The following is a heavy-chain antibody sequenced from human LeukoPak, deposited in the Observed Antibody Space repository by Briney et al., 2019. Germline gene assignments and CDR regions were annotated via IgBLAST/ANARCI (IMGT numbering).Heavy chain of an antibody. CDR3: AREFRFPGIFGVVNDAFDI. D-gene: IGHD3-3*01. CDR1: GFTFSSYS. J-gene: IGHJ3*02. V-gene: IGHV3-21*01. Sequence: PGGSLRLSCAASGFTFSSYSMNWVRQAPGKGLEGVSSISSSRSYIYYADSVKGRFTISIDNAKDSLYLQMNSLRAEDTAVYSCAREFRFPGIFGVVNDAFDIWGQGTMVTVSS. CDR2: ISSSRSYI.